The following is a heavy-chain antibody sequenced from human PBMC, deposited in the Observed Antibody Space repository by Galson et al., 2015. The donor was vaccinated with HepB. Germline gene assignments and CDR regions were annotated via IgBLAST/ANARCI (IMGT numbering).Heavy chain of an antibody. CDR1: GFTFSSYS. CDR3: ARDPRTMVRGDYYFDY. Sequence: SLRLSCAASGFTFSSYSMNWVRQAPGKGLEWVSSTSSSSSYIYYADSVKGRFTISRDNAKNSLYLQMNSLRAEDTAVHYCARDPRTMVRGDYYFDYWGQGTLVTVSS. CDR2: TSSSSSYI. J-gene: IGHJ4*02. V-gene: IGHV3-21*01. D-gene: IGHD3-10*01.